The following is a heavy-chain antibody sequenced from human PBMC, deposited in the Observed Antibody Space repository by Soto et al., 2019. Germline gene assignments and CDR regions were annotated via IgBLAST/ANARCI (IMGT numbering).Heavy chain of an antibody. CDR3: AKGHVLTIFEVALVC. CDR1: GFTFSSYA. Sequence: GGSLRLSCAASGFTFSSYAMSWVRQAPWKGLEWVSAISGSGGSTYYTDSVKGRFTISRDNSKNTLYLQMNSLRAEDTAVYYCAKGHVLTIFEVALVCWGKGTLVTVSS. V-gene: IGHV3-23*01. J-gene: IGHJ4*02. D-gene: IGHD3-3*01. CDR2: ISGSGGST.